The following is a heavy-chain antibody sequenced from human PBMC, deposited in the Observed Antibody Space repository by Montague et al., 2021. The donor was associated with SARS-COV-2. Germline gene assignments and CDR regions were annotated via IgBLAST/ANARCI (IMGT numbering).Heavy chain of an antibody. D-gene: IGHD2-15*01. CDR2: ISDIEKT. CDR3: ARAFPRYCSGDACPLNYFDS. Sequence: SETLSLTCTVSGGSTNGYYWSWIRQPPGKGLEWIAYISDIEKTNYNPSLKSRVTISVDTFKDQFSLKLRSVTAADTAVYYCARAFPRYCSGDACPLNYFDSWGQGTLVIVSS. V-gene: IGHV4-59*12. CDR1: GGSTNGYY. J-gene: IGHJ4*02.